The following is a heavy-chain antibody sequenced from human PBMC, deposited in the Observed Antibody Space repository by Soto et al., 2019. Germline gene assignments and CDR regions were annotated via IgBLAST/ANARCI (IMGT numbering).Heavy chain of an antibody. J-gene: IGHJ4*02. CDR1: GYTFTSYG. CDR3: ARDPTLYDILTGEFDY. CDR2: ISDYNGNT. Sequence: QVQLVQSGAEVKKPGASVKVSCKASGYTFTSYGISWVRQAPGQGLEWMGWISDYNGNTNYAQKLQGSVTMTTDTSTSTAYMELRSLRSDDTAVYYCARDPTLYDILTGEFDYWGQGTLVTVSS. V-gene: IGHV1-18*01. D-gene: IGHD3-9*01.